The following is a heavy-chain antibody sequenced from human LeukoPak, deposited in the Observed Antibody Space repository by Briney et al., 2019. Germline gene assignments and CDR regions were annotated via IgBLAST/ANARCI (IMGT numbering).Heavy chain of an antibody. CDR3: ARDSASCRGCAFDI. CDR1: EFTFTNFW. CDR2: TNRDGSEK. V-gene: IGHV3-7*01. D-gene: IGHD2-2*01. Sequence: GGSLRLSCAASEFTFTNFWMSWVRQAPGRGLEWVANTNRDGSEKYYVDSVKGRVTISRDNAMNFLYLQLNSLRVDDTAVYYCARDSASCRGCAFDIWGQGTVVTVSS. J-gene: IGHJ3*02.